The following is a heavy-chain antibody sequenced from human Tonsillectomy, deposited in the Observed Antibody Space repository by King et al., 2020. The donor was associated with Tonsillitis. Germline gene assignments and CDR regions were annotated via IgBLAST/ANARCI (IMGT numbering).Heavy chain of an antibody. CDR1: GYIFTDYY. CDR2: INPNSGGT. CDR3: ARERLEVPGTIYYHYAMDV. Sequence: QLVQSGAEVKKPGASVKVSFKASGYIFTDYYMHWVRQAPGQGLEWMGWINPNSGGTNYAQTFQGRVTMTWDTSISTAYMELSRLRSDHTAVYYCARERLEVPGTIYYHYAMDVWGQGTTVTVSS. V-gene: IGHV1-2*02. J-gene: IGHJ6*02. D-gene: IGHD2-2*01.